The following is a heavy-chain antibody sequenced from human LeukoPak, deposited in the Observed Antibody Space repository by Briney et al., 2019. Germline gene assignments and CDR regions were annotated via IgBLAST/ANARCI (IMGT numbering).Heavy chain of an antibody. V-gene: IGHV3-23*01. J-gene: IGHJ4*02. CDR1: GFTFSSYA. Sequence: PGGSLRLSCAASGFTFSSYAMSWVRQAPGKGLEWVSAISGSGGSTYYADSVKGRFTISRDNSKNTLYLQMNSLRAEDTAVYYCAKADHNYGSGSYSPNDYWGQGTLVTFSS. CDR2: ISGSGGST. D-gene: IGHD3-10*01. CDR3: AKADHNYGSGSYSPNDY.